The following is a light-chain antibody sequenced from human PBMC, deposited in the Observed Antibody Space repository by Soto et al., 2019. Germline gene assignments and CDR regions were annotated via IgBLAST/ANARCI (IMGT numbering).Light chain of an antibody. CDR3: QQYGSSPET. CDR1: QSVSSSY. Sequence: EIVLTQSPGTLSLSPGERATLSCRASQSVSSSYLAWYQQKPGQAPMLLIYGASSRPTGIPDRFSGSGSGTDFTLTISRLEPEDFAVYYCQQYGSSPETFGQGTKVEIK. V-gene: IGKV3-20*01. J-gene: IGKJ1*01. CDR2: GAS.